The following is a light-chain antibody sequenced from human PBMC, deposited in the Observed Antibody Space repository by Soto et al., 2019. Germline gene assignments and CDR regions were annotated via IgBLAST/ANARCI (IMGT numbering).Light chain of an antibody. CDR3: QQSYSNPRT. CDR1: QTIDNY. CDR2: AAS. V-gene: IGKV1-39*01. J-gene: IGKJ1*01. Sequence: DIQMTQSPSSLSASVGDRVTITCRASQTIDNYLNWYQQKPGTAPRLLIYAASNLHSGVPSRFSGRGSGTDFTLSISSLQPEDFATYYCQQSYSNPRTFGQGTKVEIK.